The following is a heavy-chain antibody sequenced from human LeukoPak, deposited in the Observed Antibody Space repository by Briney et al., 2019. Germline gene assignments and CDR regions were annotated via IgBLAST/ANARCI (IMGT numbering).Heavy chain of an antibody. CDR2: ISWNSGSI. V-gene: IGHV3-9*01. Sequence: PGGSLRLSCAASGFTFSSDGLHWVRQAPGKGLEWVSGISWNSGSIGYAGSVKGRFTISRDNAKNSLYLQMNGLRAEDTALYYCAKDLFPHPLEWLPTPDYWGQGTLVTVSS. D-gene: IGHD3-3*01. CDR1: GFTFSSDG. J-gene: IGHJ4*02. CDR3: AKDLFPHPLEWLPTPDY.